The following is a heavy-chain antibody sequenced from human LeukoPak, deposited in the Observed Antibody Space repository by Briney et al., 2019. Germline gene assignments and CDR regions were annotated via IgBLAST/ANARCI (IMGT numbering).Heavy chain of an antibody. Sequence: PSETLSLTCTVSGGSISSSDYYWGWIRQPPERGLEWIATIYYGGNTYYNPSLKSRVTISVDKSKNQFSLNLSFVTAADTAVYYCALLARSTSLDYYYGMDVWGQGTTVTVSS. CDR3: ALLARSTSLDYYYGMDV. J-gene: IGHJ6*02. CDR1: GGSISSSDYY. CDR2: IYYGGNT. D-gene: IGHD2-2*01. V-gene: IGHV4-39*01.